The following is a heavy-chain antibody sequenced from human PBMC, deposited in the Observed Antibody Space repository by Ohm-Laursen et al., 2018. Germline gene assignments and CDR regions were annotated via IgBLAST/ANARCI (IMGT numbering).Heavy chain of an antibody. V-gene: IGHV4-34*01. CDR1: GGSFSGYY. J-gene: IGHJ4*02. D-gene: IGHD3-22*01. CDR2: IYHSGST. CDR3: AREYYYDSSGLYVI. Sequence: SETLSLTCAVYGGSFSGYYWSWIRQPPGKGLEWVGSIYHSGSTYYNPSLKSRVTISVDTSKNQFSLKLSSVTAADTAVYYCAREYYYDSSGLYVIWGQGTLVTVSS.